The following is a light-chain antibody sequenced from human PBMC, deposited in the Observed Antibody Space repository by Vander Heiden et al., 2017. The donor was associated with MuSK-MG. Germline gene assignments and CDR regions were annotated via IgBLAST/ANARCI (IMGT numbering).Light chain of an antibody. CDR3: MQARQTPIT. V-gene: IGKV2-28*01. CDR2: LGS. J-gene: IGKJ5*01. CDR1: QSLLHSNGSIY. Sequence: DSVMTQSPLSLPVPPGKPASISCRSTQSLLHSNGSIYLDWYLQTPGQSPQLLLYLGSNRAAGAHDRCSGRGAGTDSTMKIRRVEAEDVGVYYGMQARQTPITFGQGTRLEIK.